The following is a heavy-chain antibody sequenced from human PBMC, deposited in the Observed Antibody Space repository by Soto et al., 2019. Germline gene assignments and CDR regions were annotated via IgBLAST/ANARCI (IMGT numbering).Heavy chain of an antibody. Sequence: GGSLRLSCAASGFTFSTSRMSWVRQAPWKGLEWVSYTRFSGGIIYYADSVRGRFAISRDNAKNSLYLEMNSLRAEDRAVYFCVREGIRVTTGPYWGQGTLVTVSS. CDR1: GFTFSTSR. CDR2: TRFSGGII. J-gene: IGHJ4*02. V-gene: IGHV3-48*01. CDR3: VREGIRVTTGPY. D-gene: IGHD3-3*02.